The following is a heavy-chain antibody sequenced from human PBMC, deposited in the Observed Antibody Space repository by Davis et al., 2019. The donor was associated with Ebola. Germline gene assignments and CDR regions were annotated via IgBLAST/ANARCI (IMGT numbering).Heavy chain of an antibody. J-gene: IGHJ4*02. D-gene: IGHD3-16*02. CDR2: IIPIFGTA. Sequence: AASVKVSCKASGGTFSSYAISWVRQAPGQGVEWMGGIIPIFGTANYAQKFQGRVTMTRDTSTSTVYMELSSLRSEDTAVYYCTLGLAFGGVIDRFDYWGQGTLVTVSS. CDR3: TLGLAFGGVIDRFDY. CDR1: GGTFSSYA. V-gene: IGHV1-69*05.